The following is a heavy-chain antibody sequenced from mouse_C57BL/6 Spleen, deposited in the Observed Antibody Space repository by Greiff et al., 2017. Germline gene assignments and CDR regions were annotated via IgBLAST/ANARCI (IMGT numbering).Heavy chain of an antibody. CDR3: ARGIYDGYYFDY. Sequence: QVQLQQPGAELVKPGASVKLSCKASGYTFTSYWMHWVKQRPGQGLEWIGMIHPNSGSTNYNEKFKSKATLTVDKSSSAAYMQLSSLTSEDSAVYYCARGIYDGYYFDYWGQGTTLTVSS. CDR2: IHPNSGST. V-gene: IGHV1-64*01. D-gene: IGHD2-3*01. J-gene: IGHJ2*01. CDR1: GYTFTSYW.